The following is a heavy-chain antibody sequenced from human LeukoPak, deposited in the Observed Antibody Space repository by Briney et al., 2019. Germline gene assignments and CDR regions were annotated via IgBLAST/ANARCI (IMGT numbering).Heavy chain of an antibody. CDR2: FCGRGGST. Sequence: PVWSLRLSCASTGFYFSSYPMSGLRQAPGKGLDWDSAFCGRGGSTYYADSVKGRFTISRDNTKNTLYLQMNSLRAEDTAVYYCARDRYCSGGSCPLGYWGQGTLVTVSS. CDR3: ARDRYCSGGSCPLGY. CDR1: GFYFSSYP. D-gene: IGHD2-15*01. V-gene: IGHV3-23*01. J-gene: IGHJ4*02.